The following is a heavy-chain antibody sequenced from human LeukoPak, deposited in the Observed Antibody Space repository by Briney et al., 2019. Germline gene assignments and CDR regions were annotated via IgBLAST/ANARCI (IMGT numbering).Heavy chain of an antibody. CDR2: INHSGST. J-gene: IGHJ4*02. CDR3: ARRLAARRPIDY. CDR1: GGSISSSSYY. D-gene: IGHD6-6*01. Sequence: PSETLSLTCTVSGGSISSSSYYWSWIRQPPGKGLEWIGEINHSGSTNYNPSLKSRVTISVDTSKNQFSLKLSSVTAADTAVYYCARRLAARRPIDYWGQGTLVTVSS. V-gene: IGHV4-39*07.